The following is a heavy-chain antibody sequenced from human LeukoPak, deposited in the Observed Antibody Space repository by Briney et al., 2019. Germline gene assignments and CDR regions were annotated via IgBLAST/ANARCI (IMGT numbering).Heavy chain of an antibody. CDR3: ARAEGYCSSTSCYGYYFDY. V-gene: IGHV4-31*03. D-gene: IGHD2-2*01. Sequence: SETLSLTCTVSGGSISSGGYYWSWIRQHPGKGLEWIGYIYYSGSTYYDPSLKSRVTISVDTSKNLFSLKLSSVTAADTAVYYCARAEGYCSSTSCYGYYFDYWGQGTLVTASS. CDR1: GGSISSGGYY. J-gene: IGHJ4*02. CDR2: IYYSGST.